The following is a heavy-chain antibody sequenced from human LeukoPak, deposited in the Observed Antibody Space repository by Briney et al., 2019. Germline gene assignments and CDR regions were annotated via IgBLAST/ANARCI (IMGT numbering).Heavy chain of an antibody. CDR2: IYSGGTT. J-gene: IGHJ4*02. CDR1: GFTVRGDY. D-gene: IGHD3-3*01. CDR3: VTPWSGPTGMD. Sequence: GGSLRLSCAASGFTVRGDYMSWVRQAPGKGLEWVSVIYSGGTTYYADSVKGRFTISRDNPENTVFLQMNSLRAEDTAVYYCVTPWSGPTGMDWGQGTLVTVSS. V-gene: IGHV3-66*01.